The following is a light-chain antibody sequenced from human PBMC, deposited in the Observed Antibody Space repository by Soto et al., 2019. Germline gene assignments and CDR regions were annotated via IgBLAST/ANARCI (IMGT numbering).Light chain of an antibody. CDR2: GTT. Sequence: EIVLAQSPGTLSLYPGERATLSCRASQSITSTYLAWYQQKPGQAPRLLIYGTTTRATGIPDRFSGSVSGTDFTLTISRLEPEDFAVYYCQQYGSSPRITFGPGTKVDIK. CDR1: QSITSTY. CDR3: QQYGSSPRIT. J-gene: IGKJ3*01. V-gene: IGKV3-20*01.